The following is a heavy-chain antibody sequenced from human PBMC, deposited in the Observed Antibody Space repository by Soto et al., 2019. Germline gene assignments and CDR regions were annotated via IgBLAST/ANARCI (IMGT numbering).Heavy chain of an antibody. CDR3: ARPTFYDSSGYFQH. Sequence: GGSLRLSCAASGFTFSSYGMHWVRQAPGKGLEWVAVIWYDGSNKYYADSAKGRFTISRDNSKNTLYLQMNSLRAEDTAVYYCARPTFYDSSGYFQHWGQGTLVTVSS. CDR2: IWYDGSNK. CDR1: GFTFSSYG. V-gene: IGHV3-33*01. J-gene: IGHJ1*01. D-gene: IGHD3-22*01.